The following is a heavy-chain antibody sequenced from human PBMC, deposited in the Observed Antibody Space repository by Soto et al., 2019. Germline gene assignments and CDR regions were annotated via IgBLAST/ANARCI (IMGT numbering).Heavy chain of an antibody. CDR2: ISYDGSNK. CDR3: ARDFMITFGGVIVIPEWTFDI. D-gene: IGHD3-16*02. Sequence: QVQLVESGGGVVQPGRSLRLSCAASGFTFSSYAMHWVRQAPGKGLEWLAVISYDGSNKYCADSVKGRFTISRDNSKRTLYMQMNSLKAEDTAVYYCARDFMITFGGVIVIPEWTFDIWGQGTMVTVSS. CDR1: GFTFSSYA. V-gene: IGHV3-30-3*01. J-gene: IGHJ3*02.